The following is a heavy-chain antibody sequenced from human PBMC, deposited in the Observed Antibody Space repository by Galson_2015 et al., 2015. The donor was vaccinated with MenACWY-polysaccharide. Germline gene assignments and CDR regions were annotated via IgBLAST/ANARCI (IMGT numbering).Heavy chain of an antibody. V-gene: IGHV3-9*01. CDR2: VSWNSGSA. CDR3: AKSPSSSWYGPFDY. CDR1: GFTFDDYA. Sequence: SLRLSCAASGFTFDDYAMHWVRQAPGKGLEWVSGVSWNSGSADYADSVKGRFTISRDNARNSLYLQMNSLRAKDTAFYYCAKSPSSSWYGPFDYWGQGTLVTVSS. D-gene: IGHD6-13*01. J-gene: IGHJ4*02.